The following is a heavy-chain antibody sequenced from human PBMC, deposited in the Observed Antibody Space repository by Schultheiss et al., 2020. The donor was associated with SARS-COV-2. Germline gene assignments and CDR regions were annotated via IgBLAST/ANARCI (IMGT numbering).Heavy chain of an antibody. V-gene: IGHV1-69*13. Sequence: SVKVSCKASGGTFSSYAISWVRQAPGQGLEWMGGIIPIFGTANYAQKFQGRVTITADESTSTAYMELSSLRSEDTAVYYCARDRYDFWSGYVSYWYFGLWGRGTVVAGSS. J-gene: IGHJ2*01. CDR1: GGTFSSYA. CDR3: ARDRYDFWSGYVSYWYFGL. D-gene: IGHD3-3*01. CDR2: IIPIFGTA.